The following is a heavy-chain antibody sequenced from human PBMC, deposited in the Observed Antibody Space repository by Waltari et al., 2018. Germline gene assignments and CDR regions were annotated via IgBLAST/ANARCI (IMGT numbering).Heavy chain of an antibody. D-gene: IGHD3-3*01. CDR2: IYYSGST. J-gene: IGHJ3*02. CDR1: GGSISSYY. CDR3: ARSDQYYDFWSGYYTAAFDI. Sequence: QVQLQESGPGLVKPSETLSLTCTVSGGSISSYYWSWIRQPPGKGLEWIGYIYYSGSTNSNPPLKSRVTISVDTSKNQFSLKLSSVTAADTAVYYCARSDQYYDFWSGYYTAAFDIWGQGTMVTVSS. V-gene: IGHV4-59*01.